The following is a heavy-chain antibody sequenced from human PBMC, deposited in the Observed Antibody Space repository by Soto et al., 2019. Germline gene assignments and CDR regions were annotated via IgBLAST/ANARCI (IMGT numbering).Heavy chain of an antibody. CDR3: SRSLDS. CDR1: GFTFSNFW. Sequence: GGSLRLSCAASGFTFSNFWMDWVRQAPGKGLEWVANISPDGSQRQYVGSVKGRFTISRDSARNSLYLQMSRLTAEDSALYYCSRSLDSWGQGARVTVSS. V-gene: IGHV3-7*01. J-gene: IGHJ4*02. CDR2: ISPDGSQR.